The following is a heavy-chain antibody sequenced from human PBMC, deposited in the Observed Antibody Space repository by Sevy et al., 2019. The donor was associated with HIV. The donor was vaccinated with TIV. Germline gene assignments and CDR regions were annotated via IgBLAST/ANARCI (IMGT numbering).Heavy chain of an antibody. J-gene: IGHJ6*02. CDR1: GFTFSSYW. Sequence: LSLTCAASGFTFSSYWMSWVRQAPGKGLEWVANIKQDGSEKYYVDSVKGRFTISRDNAKNSLYLQMNSLRAEDTAVYYCARDIPHYYGSGSYGMDVWGQGTTVTISS. CDR3: ARDIPHYYGSGSYGMDV. CDR2: IKQDGSEK. D-gene: IGHD3-10*01. V-gene: IGHV3-7*01.